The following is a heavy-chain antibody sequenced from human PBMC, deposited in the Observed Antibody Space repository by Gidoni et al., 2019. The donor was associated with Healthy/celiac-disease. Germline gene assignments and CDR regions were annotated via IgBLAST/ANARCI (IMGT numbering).Heavy chain of an antibody. CDR2: IYYSGST. CDR3: ARHDRGRRELPHSGAFDI. D-gene: IGHD1-26*01. J-gene: IGHJ3*02. V-gene: IGHV4-39*01. CDR1: GGSISSSSYY. Sequence: QLQLQESGPGLVKPSETLSLTCTVSGGSISSSSYYWGWIRQPPGKGLEWIGSIYYSGSTYYNPSLKSRVTISVDTSKNQFSLKLSSVTAADTAVYYCARHDRGRRELPHSGAFDIWGQGTMVTVSS.